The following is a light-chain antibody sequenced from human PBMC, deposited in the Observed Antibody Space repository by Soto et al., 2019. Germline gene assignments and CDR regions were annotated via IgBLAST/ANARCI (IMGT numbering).Light chain of an antibody. J-gene: IGKJ2*01. V-gene: IGKV3-20*01. Sequence: EIVLTQSPGTLSLSPGERATLSCRASQSVSSSYLAWYQQKPGQAPRPLIYGASSRATGIPERFSGSGSGTDFTLTISRLEPEDFAVYYCLQYGSSPYTFGQGTKLEIK. CDR2: GAS. CDR1: QSVSSSY. CDR3: LQYGSSPYT.